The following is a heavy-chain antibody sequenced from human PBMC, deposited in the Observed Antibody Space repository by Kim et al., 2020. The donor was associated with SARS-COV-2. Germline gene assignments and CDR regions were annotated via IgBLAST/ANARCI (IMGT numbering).Heavy chain of an antibody. J-gene: IGHJ6*02. CDR2: T. Sequence: TRYSPSFQGQVTISADKSISTAYLQWSSLKASDTAMYYCARRGNVYGMDVWGQGTTVTVSS. CDR3: ARRGNVYGMDV. V-gene: IGHV5-51*01.